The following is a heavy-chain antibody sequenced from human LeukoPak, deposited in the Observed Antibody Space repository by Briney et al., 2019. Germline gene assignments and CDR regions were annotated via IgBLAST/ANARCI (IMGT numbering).Heavy chain of an antibody. CDR2: INHSGST. CDR1: GGSFSGYC. Sequence: PSETLSLTCAVYGGSFSGYCWSWIRQPPGKGLEWIGEINHSGSTNYNPSLKSRVTISVDTSKNQFSLKLSSVTAADTAVYYCARNIKDYWGQGTLVTVSS. J-gene: IGHJ4*02. CDR3: ARNIKDY. D-gene: IGHD2/OR15-2a*01. V-gene: IGHV4-34*01.